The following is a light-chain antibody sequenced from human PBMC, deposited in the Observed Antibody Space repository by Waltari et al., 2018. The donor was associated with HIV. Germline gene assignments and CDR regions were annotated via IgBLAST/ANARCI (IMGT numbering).Light chain of an antibody. CDR3: MLFFRSSYL. V-gene: IGLV7-43*01. CDR2: SSN. J-gene: IGLJ2*01. Sequence: QTVVTQEPSLSVAPGGTLTLTCSSATGPVSSGHYANWFQQKPGQPPRPLFYSSNKRHAFTPGRLSASLVGDRAALTLSSVWPEDQADYFCMLFFRSSYLFGGGTKVTVL. CDR1: TGPVSSGHY.